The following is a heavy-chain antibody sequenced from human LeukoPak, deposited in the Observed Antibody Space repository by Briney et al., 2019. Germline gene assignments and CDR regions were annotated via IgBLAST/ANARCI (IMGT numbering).Heavy chain of an antibody. CDR1: GFTFSSYA. D-gene: IGHD6-19*01. Sequence: PGGSLRLSCAASGFTFSSYAMSWVRQAPGKGLEWVSAISGSGGSTYYADSVRGRFTISRDNSKNTLYLQMNSLRAEDTAVYYCAKVRVAGHDAFDIWGQGTMVTVSS. CDR2: ISGSGGST. J-gene: IGHJ3*02. CDR3: AKVRVAGHDAFDI. V-gene: IGHV3-23*01.